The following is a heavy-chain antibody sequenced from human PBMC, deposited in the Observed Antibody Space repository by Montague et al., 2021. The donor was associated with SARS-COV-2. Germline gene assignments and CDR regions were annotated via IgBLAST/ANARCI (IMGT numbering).Heavy chain of an antibody. Sequence: SETLSLTCTVSGGSISSSNYFWGWIRQPPGKGLEWIGSIYFGGGTYYNPSLKSRVTISVDTSRNHFSLKLTSVTAADTAVYYCARDVGTGFSGYETGGGFDYWGQGTPVTVSS. CDR3: ARDVGTGFSGYETGGGFDY. D-gene: IGHD5-12*01. V-gene: IGHV4-39*07. CDR1: GGSISSSNYF. CDR2: IYFGGGT. J-gene: IGHJ4*02.